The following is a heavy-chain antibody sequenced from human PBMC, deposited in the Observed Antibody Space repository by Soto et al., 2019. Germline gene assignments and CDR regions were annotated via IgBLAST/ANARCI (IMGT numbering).Heavy chain of an antibody. V-gene: IGHV4-4*02. CDR3: ARLSFSYGVDV. CDR1: GGSISSANW. Sequence: SETLSLTCAVSGGSISSANWWTWVRQPPGKGLEWIGEIYHGGSTSYNPSLKSRVTLSLDKFKNHFSLNLTSVTAADTEVYYCARLSFSYGVDVWGQGTTVTVSS. CDR2: IYHGGST. J-gene: IGHJ6*02.